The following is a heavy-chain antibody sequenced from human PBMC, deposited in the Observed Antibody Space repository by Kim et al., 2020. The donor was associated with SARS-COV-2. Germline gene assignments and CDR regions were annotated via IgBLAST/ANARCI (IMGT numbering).Heavy chain of an antibody. CDR3: GPGSYYWDHGS. CDR2: ISYDGSNK. CDR1: GFTFSSYG. D-gene: IGHD3-10*01. V-gene: IGHV3-30*03. J-gene: IGHJ5*02. Sequence: GGSLRLSCAASGFTFSSYGMHWVRQAPGKGLEWVAVISYDGSNKYYADSVKGRFTISRDNSKNTLYLQMNSLRAEDTAVYYCGPGSYYWDHGSWGQGTLVTVSS.